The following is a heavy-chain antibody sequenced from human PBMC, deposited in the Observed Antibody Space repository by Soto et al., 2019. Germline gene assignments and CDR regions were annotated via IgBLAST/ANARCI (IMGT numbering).Heavy chain of an antibody. CDR2: ISAYNGNT. V-gene: IGHV1-18*01. J-gene: IGHJ3*02. CDR3: ARERVVVAAPDAFDI. D-gene: IGHD2-15*01. Sequence: ASVKVSCTASGYTFTSYGISWVRQAPGQGLEWMGWISAYNGNTNYAQKLQGRVTMTTDTSTSTAYMELRSLRSDDTAVYYCARERVVVAAPDAFDIWGQGTMVTVSS. CDR1: GYTFTSYG.